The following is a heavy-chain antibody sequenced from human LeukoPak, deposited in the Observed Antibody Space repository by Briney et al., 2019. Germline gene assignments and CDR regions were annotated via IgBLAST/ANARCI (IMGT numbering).Heavy chain of an antibody. CDR1: GYSFTSNY. J-gene: IGHJ4*02. CDR2: IYPRDGST. CDR3: AKDQEAFDH. V-gene: IGHV1-46*01. Sequence: GASVKDSCMASGYSFTSNYVRWVRPAPGQGLEWMGMIYPRDGSTSYAQKFQGRVTVTRDTSTSTVHMELSGLRSEDTAVYYCAKDQEAFDHWGQGTLVTVSS.